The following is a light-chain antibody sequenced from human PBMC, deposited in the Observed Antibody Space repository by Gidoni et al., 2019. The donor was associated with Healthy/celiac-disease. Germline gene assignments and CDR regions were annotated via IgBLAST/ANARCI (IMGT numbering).Light chain of an antibody. CDR1: QCVSSY. Sequence: EIVLTQSPATLSLSPGERATLSCRASQCVSSYLTWYQQKPGQAPRLLIYDASNRAPGIPARCSGSGSGTDFTLTISSVEDEDVAYYYWQQSSNWPLTFGGGTKVEIK. CDR3: QQSSNWPLT. J-gene: IGKJ4*01. V-gene: IGKV3-11*01. CDR2: DAS.